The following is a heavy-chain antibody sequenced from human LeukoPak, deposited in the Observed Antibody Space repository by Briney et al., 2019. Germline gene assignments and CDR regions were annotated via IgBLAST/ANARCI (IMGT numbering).Heavy chain of an antibody. CDR1: GYSLSSAYY. Sequence: SETLSLTCTVSGYSLSSAYYWGWIRQPPGKGLEWIGIIYHSGSTYYNPSLKSRVTISVDTSKNQFSLKLSSVTAADTAMYYCARTDYCSGGSCFLPTPYDYWGQGTLVTVSS. CDR2: IYHSGST. V-gene: IGHV4-38-2*02. CDR3: ARTDYCSGGSCFLPTPYDY. D-gene: IGHD2-15*01. J-gene: IGHJ4*02.